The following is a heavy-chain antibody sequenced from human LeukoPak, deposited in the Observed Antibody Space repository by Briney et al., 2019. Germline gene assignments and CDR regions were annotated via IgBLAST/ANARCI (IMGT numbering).Heavy chain of an antibody. CDR1: GYTFTGFY. D-gene: IGHD2-2*01. V-gene: IGHV1-2*02. CDR3: ARVRVPASIGYFDV. J-gene: IGHJ2*01. Sequence: ASVKVSCKASGYTFTGFYMHCVRQAPGQGLEWMGWINPKSGVTNYAQRFQGRVTMTRNTTISTVYMEVSRLRSDDTAVYYCARVRVPASIGYFDVWGRGTLVTVSS. CDR2: INPKSGVT.